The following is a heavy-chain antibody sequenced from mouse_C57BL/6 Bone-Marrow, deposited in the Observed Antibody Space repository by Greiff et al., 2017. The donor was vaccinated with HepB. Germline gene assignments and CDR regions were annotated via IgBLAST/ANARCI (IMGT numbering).Heavy chain of an antibody. CDR3: ARHEDDPALFAY. V-gene: IGHV5-6*01. Sequence: EVQLVESGGDLVKPGGSLKLSCAASGFTFSSYGMSWVRQTPDKRLEWVATISSGGSYTYYPDSVKGRFTISRDNAKNTLYLQMSSLKSEDTAMYYCARHEDDPALFAYWGQGTLVTVSA. CDR1: GFTFSSYG. CDR2: ISSGGSYT. J-gene: IGHJ3*01.